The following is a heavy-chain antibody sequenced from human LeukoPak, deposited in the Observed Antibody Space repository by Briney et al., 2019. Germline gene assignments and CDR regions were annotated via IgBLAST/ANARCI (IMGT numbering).Heavy chain of an antibody. CDR3: ATELGYGSGRLYGMDV. CDR2: FDSEDGET. J-gene: IGHJ6*02. D-gene: IGHD3-10*01. Sequence: ASVNVSCKVSGYTLTELSMHWVRQAPGKGLEWMGGFDSEDGETIYAQKFQGRVTMTEDTSTDTAYMELSSLRSEDTAVYYCATELGYGSGRLYGMDVWGQGTTVTVSS. CDR1: GYTLTELS. V-gene: IGHV1-24*01.